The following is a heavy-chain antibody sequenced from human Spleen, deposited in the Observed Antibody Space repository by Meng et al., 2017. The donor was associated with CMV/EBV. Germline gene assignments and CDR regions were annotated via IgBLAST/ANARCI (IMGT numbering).Heavy chain of an antibody. D-gene: IGHD2-21*01. CDR1: GFTLRSYW. V-gene: IGHV3-74*03. CDR2: ISSDGSST. Sequence: GESLKISCAASGFTLRSYWMHWVRQVPGKGLAWVSRISSDGSSTTYADSVKGRFTISRDNTKNSLYLQMNSLRAEDTAVYYCARDARCGDIACHGWFDPWGQGTLVTVSS. J-gene: IGHJ5*02. CDR3: ARDARCGDIACHGWFDP.